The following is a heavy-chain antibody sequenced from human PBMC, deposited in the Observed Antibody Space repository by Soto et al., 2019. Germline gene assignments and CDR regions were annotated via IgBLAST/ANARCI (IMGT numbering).Heavy chain of an antibody. CDR1: GFTFSSYS. Sequence: PGGSLRLSCAASGFTFSSYSMNWVRQAPGKGLEWVSSISSSSSYIYYADSVKGRFTISRDNAKNSLYLQMNSLRAEDTAVYYCARDFLGDIVVVPAAIRGDYYYYYGMDVWGQGTTVTVS. D-gene: IGHD2-2*02. V-gene: IGHV3-21*01. CDR2: ISSSSSYI. CDR3: ARDFLGDIVVVPAAIRGDYYYYYGMDV. J-gene: IGHJ6*02.